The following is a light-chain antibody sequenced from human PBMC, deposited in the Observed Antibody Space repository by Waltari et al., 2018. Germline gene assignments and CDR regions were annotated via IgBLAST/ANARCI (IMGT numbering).Light chain of an antibody. CDR2: GAS. CDR1: QYVSSN. Sequence: EIVMTQSQATLSLSQGDRATLSCRASQYVSSNLALYQQKPGQAPRLLIYGASTRATGIPGRFSGSGYGTEFTLSISGLQSEDFALYYCQQYNAWPRTFGQGTKVEIK. V-gene: IGKV3-15*01. CDR3: QQYNAWPRT. J-gene: IGKJ1*01.